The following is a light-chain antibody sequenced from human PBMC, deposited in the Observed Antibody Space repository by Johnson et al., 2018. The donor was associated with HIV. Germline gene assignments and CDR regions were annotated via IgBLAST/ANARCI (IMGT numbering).Light chain of an antibody. CDR1: SSNIGNNY. Sequence: QSVLTQPPSVSAAPGQKLTISCSGSSSNIGNNYVSWYQQLPGTAPKLLIYENNKRPSVIPDRFSGSKSGTSATLGITGLQTGDEADYYCGTWDSSLSVYVFGTGTKVSVI. CDR2: ENN. CDR3: GTWDSSLSVYV. J-gene: IGLJ1*01. V-gene: IGLV1-51*02.